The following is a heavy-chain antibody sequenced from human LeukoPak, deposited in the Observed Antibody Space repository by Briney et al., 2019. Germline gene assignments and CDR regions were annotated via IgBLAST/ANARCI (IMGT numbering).Heavy chain of an antibody. D-gene: IGHD4-17*01. J-gene: IGHJ4*02. V-gene: IGHV3-11*04. CDR3: ARVNGYGDYVDF. Sequence: GGSLRLSCAASGFIFSDYYMSWIRQAPGKGLEWLSYISGSGSTIYYADSVKGRFTISRDNAKNSLYLQMNSLRADDTAVYYCARVNGYGDYVDFWGQRTLVTVSS. CDR2: ISGSGSTI. CDR1: GFIFSDYY.